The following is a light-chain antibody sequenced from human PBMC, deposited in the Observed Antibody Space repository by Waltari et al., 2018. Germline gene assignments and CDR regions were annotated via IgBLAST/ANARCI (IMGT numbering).Light chain of an antibody. CDR1: SSDVGGNNY. CDR3: ASYISSSTLEL. J-gene: IGLJ2*01. V-gene: IGLV2-14*03. Sequence: QSALTQPASVSGSPGQSITISCPGTSSDVGGNNYVPWYQQHPGKAPKLMIYDVSNRPSGVSNRFSGSKSGNTASLTISGLQAEDEADYYCASYISSSTLELFGGGTSLTVL. CDR2: DVS.